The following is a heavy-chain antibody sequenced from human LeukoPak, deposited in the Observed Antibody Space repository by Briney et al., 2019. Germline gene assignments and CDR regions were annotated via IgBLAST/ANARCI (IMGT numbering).Heavy chain of an antibody. D-gene: IGHD3-22*01. CDR2: IYSGGST. CDR3: AKTYYYDSSGYSPHFDY. CDR1: GFTVSSNY. Sequence: GGSLRLSCAASGFTVSSNYMSWVRRAPGKGLEWVSVIYSGGSTYYADSVKGRFTISRDNSKNTLYLQMNSLRAEDTAVYYCAKTYYYDSSGYSPHFDYWGQGTLVTVSS. V-gene: IGHV3-53*01. J-gene: IGHJ4*02.